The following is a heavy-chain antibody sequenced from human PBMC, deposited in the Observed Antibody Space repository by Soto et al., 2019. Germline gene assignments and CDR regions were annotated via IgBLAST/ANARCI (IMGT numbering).Heavy chain of an antibody. Sequence: QVQLQQWGAGLLKPSETLSLTCAVYGGSFSGYYWSWIRQPPGKGLEWIGEINHSGSTNYNPSLKSRVTISVDTSKNQFSLKLSSVTAADTAVYYCARGGFLEWLLYIWGQGTMVTVSS. J-gene: IGHJ3*02. V-gene: IGHV4-34*01. CDR2: INHSGST. CDR1: GGSFSGYY. D-gene: IGHD3-3*01. CDR3: ARGGFLEWLLYI.